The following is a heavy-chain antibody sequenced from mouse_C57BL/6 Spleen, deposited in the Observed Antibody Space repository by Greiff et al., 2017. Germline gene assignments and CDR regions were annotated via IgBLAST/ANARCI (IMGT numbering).Heavy chain of an antibody. Sequence: EVKLVESGGGLVQPGGSMKLSCVASGFTFSNYWMNWVRQSPEKGLEWVAQIRLKSDNYATHYAESVKGRFTISRDDSKSSVYLQMNNLRAEDTGSYYCTDYSNYVRAMDYWGQGTSGTVSS. CDR2: IRLKSDNYAT. CDR1: GFTFSNYW. CDR3: TDYSNYVRAMDY. J-gene: IGHJ4*01. D-gene: IGHD2-5*01. V-gene: IGHV6-3*01.